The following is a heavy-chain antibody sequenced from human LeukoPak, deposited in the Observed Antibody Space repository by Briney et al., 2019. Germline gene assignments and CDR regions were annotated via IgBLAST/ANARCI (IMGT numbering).Heavy chain of an antibody. Sequence: KSGGSLRLSCAASGFTFSDYYMSWIRQAPGKGPEWVSYISSSGSTIYYADSVKGRFTISRDNAKNSLYLQMNSLRAEDTAMYYCARSTLPGRSGRTEFFQHWGQGTLVTVSS. J-gene: IGHJ1*01. V-gene: IGHV3-11*01. D-gene: IGHD6-19*01. CDR3: ARSTLPGRSGRTEFFQH. CDR2: ISSSGSTI. CDR1: GFTFSDYY.